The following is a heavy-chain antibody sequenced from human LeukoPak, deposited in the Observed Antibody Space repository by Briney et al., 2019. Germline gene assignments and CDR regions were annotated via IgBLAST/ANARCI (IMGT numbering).Heavy chain of an antibody. Sequence: GALRLSCAASGFTFSSYAMHWVRQAPGKGLEWVAVISYDGSNKYYADSVKGRFTISRDNSKNTLYLQMNSLRAEDTAVYYCAREGIVVVVAATHNWFDPWGQGTLVTVSS. CDR3: AREGIVVVVAATHNWFDP. D-gene: IGHD2-15*01. CDR2: ISYDGSNK. V-gene: IGHV3-30-3*01. CDR1: GFTFSSYA. J-gene: IGHJ5*02.